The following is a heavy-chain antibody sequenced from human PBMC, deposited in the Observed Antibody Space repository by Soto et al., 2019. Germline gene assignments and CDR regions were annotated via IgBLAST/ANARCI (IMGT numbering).Heavy chain of an antibody. J-gene: IGHJ4*02. CDR1: GFTFSSYW. CDR2: IKQDGSEK. V-gene: IGHV3-7*01. CDR3: ARDGRGSSFFYIAAAGTFDY. Sequence: EVQLLESGGGLVQPGGSLRLSCAASGFTFSSYWMSWVRQAPGKGLEWVANIKQDGSEKYYVDSVKGRFTISRDNAKNSLYLQMNSLRAEDTAVYYCARDGRGSSFFYIAAAGTFDYWGQGTLVTVSS. D-gene: IGHD6-13*01.